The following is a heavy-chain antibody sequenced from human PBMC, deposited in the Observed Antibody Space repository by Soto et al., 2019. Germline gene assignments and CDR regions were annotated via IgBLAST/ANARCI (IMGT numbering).Heavy chain of an antibody. CDR1: GGSIRSGGYY. Sequence: SETLSLTCTVSGGSIRSGGYYWSWIRQHPGKGLEWIGYIYYSGSTYYNPSLKSRVNISVDTSKNQFSLKLSSVTAADTAVYYCARVSCSSTSCHPPNAYYYYYYMDVWGKGTTVTVSS. J-gene: IGHJ6*03. CDR2: IYYSGST. CDR3: ARVSCSSTSCHPPNAYYYYYYMDV. D-gene: IGHD2-2*01. V-gene: IGHV4-31*03.